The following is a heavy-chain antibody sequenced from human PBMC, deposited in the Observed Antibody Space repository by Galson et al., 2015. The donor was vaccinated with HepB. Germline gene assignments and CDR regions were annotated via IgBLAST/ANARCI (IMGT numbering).Heavy chain of an antibody. J-gene: IGHJ4*02. D-gene: IGHD3-3*01. CDR3: ARRRLGDFWSGSGREPFDS. Sequence: QSGAEVKKTGESLKISCKGSGYSFTDNWIGWVRQMPGKGLEWMGIIYVDDSDTKYSPSFQGQVTISADKSISTAYLQWGSLKASDTAMYYCARRRLGDFWSGSGREPFDSWGQGTLVTVSS. CDR1: GYSFTDNW. CDR2: IYVDDSDT. V-gene: IGHV5-51*01.